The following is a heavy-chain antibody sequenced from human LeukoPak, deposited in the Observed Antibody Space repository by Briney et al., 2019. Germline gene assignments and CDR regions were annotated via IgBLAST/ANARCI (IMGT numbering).Heavy chain of an antibody. CDR2: IYYSGST. CDR1: GGSISSYY. V-gene: IGHV4-59*08. J-gene: IGHJ4*02. D-gene: IGHD3-22*01. CDR3: ARHTYKTYYYDSSGYYDY. Sequence: SETLSLTCTVSGGSISSYYWSWIRQPPGKGLEWIGYIYYSGSTNYNPSFKSRVTISVDTSKNQFSLKLSSVTAADTAVYYCARHTYKTYYYDSSGYYDYWGQGTLVTVSS.